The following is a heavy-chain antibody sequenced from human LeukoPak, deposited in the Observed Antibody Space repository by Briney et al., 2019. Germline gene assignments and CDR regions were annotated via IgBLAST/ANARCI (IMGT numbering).Heavy chain of an antibody. CDR1: GGTFSSYA. Sequence: SVKVSCKASGGTFSSYAISWVRQAPGQGLEWMGRIIPILGIANYAQKFQGRVTITADKSTSTAYMELSSLRSEDTAVYYCARESGGYCSGGSCYPDQYYYYYYGMDVWGQGTTVTVSS. CDR2: IIPILGIA. D-gene: IGHD2-15*01. CDR3: ARESGGYCSGGSCYPDQYYYYYYGMDV. V-gene: IGHV1-69*04. J-gene: IGHJ6*02.